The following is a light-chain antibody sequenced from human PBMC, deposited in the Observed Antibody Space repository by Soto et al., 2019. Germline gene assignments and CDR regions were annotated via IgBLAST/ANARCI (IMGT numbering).Light chain of an antibody. CDR3: QSYDSSLSAYV. Sequence: QAVVTQPPSVSGAPGQRVTISCTGSSSNIGAGYDVHWYQQLPGTAPKLLIYGNSNRPSGVPDRFSDSKSGTSASLAITGLQAEDEADYYCQSYDSSLSAYVFGTGTKLTVL. J-gene: IGLJ1*01. V-gene: IGLV1-40*01. CDR1: SSNIGAGYD. CDR2: GNS.